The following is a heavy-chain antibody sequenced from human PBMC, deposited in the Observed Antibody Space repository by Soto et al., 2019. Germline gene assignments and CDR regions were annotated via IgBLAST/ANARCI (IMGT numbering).Heavy chain of an antibody. CDR3: AKEKSRVPFIALSY. V-gene: IGHV3-30*18. D-gene: IGHD3-3*02. CDR1: GFTFNNYG. J-gene: IGHJ4*02. Sequence: GGSLRLSCAASGFTFNNYGMHWVRQAPGKGLEWVGVMSFYGSRKYNEDPVRGRFTISRDNSKKTLYLQMNTLRAEDTAVFYCAKEKSRVPFIALSYWGQGTLVTVSS. CDR2: MSFYGSRK.